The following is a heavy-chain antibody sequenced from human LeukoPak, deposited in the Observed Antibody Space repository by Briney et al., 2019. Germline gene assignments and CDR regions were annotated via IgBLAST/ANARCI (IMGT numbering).Heavy chain of an antibody. J-gene: IGHJ4*02. CDR1: GYTFTNYG. Sequence: ASVKVSCKASGYTFTNYGISWVRQAPGQGLEWMGWISGYNGNTNYAQKLQGRVTMTTDTSTSTAFMELRSLRSDDTAVYYCARAARYYYDSSGYTYYFDYWGQGTLVTVSS. CDR3: ARAARYYYDSSGYTYYFDY. D-gene: IGHD3-22*01. V-gene: IGHV1-18*01. CDR2: ISGYNGNT.